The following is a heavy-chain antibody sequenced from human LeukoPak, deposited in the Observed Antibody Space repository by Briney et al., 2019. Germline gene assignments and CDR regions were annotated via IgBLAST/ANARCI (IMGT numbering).Heavy chain of an antibody. V-gene: IGHV4-34*01. J-gene: IGHJ6*02. Sequence: SETLSLTCAVYGGSFSGYYWSWIRQPPGKGLEWIGEINHSGSTNYNPSPKSRVTISVDTSKNQFSLKLSSVTAADTAVYYCASLPRGVRYCSSTSCYRDYYGMDVWGQGTTVTVSS. CDR2: INHSGST. CDR1: GGSFSGYY. D-gene: IGHD2-2*01. CDR3: ASLPRGVRYCSSTSCYRDYYGMDV.